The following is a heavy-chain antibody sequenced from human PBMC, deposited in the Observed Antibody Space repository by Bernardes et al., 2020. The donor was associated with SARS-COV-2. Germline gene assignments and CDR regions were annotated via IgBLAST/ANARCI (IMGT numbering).Heavy chain of an antibody. CDR2: INAGNGNT. Sequence: ASMKVSCKASGYTFTSCSMHWVRQAPGQRLEWMGWINAGNGNTKYSQKFQGRVTITSDTSASTAYMELSSLRSEDTAVYYCARDWSRSVVTHGSNVFEIWGQGKVVTVSS. CDR3: ARDWSRSVVTHGSNVFEI. CDR1: GYTFTSCS. J-gene: IGHJ3*02. D-gene: IGHD2-15*01. V-gene: IGHV1-3*01.